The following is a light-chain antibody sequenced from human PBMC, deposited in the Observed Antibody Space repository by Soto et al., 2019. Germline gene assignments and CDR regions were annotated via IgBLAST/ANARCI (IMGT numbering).Light chain of an antibody. Sequence: QSVLTQPPSVSGAPGQRVTISCTGSRSNIGAGYDVHWYQQVPGAAPKLLIYGNTNRPSGVPDRFSGSKSGTSTSLAITGLQAEDEADYYCQSYDSSLSAVVFGGGTQLTVL. V-gene: IGLV1-40*01. J-gene: IGLJ2*01. CDR2: GNT. CDR1: RSNIGAGYD. CDR3: QSYDSSLSAVV.